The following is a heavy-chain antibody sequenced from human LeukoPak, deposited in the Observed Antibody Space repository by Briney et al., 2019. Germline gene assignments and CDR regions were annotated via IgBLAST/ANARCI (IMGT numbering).Heavy chain of an antibody. CDR3: AKDRYGSGNNYLGA. CDR1: GFSFSSYA. V-gene: IGHV3-30*18. CDR2: MSYDGTKE. D-gene: IGHD3-10*01. J-gene: IGHJ4*02. Sequence: SGGSLRLSCAASGFSFSSYAMHWVRQAPAKGLEWVAFMSYDGTKEYYADSVKGRFTISRDNSMNTLYLQINSLGPEDTAVYYCAKDRYGSGNNYLGAWGQGTLVTVSS.